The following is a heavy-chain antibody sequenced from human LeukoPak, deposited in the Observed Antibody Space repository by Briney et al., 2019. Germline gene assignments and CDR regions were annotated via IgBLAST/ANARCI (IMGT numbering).Heavy chain of an antibody. CDR2: IYYSGST. CDR3: ARDVPYYYGSGSYYKTLWYYGMDV. V-gene: IGHV4-61*01. J-gene: IGHJ6*02. Sequence: PSETLPLTCTVPGGSVSSGSYYWSWIRQPPGKGLEWIGYIYYSGSTNYNPSLKSRVTISVDTSKSQLSLKLSSVTAADSAVYYCARDVPYYYGSGSYYKTLWYYGMDVWGQGTTVTVSS. D-gene: IGHD3-10*01. CDR1: GGSVSSGSYY.